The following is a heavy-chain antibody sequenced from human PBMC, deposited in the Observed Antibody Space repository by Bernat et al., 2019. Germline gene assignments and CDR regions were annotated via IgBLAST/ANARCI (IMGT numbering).Heavy chain of an antibody. Sequence: QVQLVQSGAEVKKPGASVKVSCKASGYTFTSYYMHWVRQAPGQGLEWMGIINPSGGSTSYAQKFRGSVTMTRDTSTSTVYMELSSLRSEDTAVYYCARDRGTDYGDYAGAFDIWGQGTMVTVSS. CDR1: GYTFTSYY. V-gene: IGHV1-46*01. CDR3: ARDRGTDYGDYAGAFDI. J-gene: IGHJ3*02. CDR2: INPSGGST. D-gene: IGHD4-17*01.